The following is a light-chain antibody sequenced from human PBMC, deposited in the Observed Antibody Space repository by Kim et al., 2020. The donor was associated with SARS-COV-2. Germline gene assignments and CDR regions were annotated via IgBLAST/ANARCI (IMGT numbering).Light chain of an antibody. J-gene: IGLJ1*01. CDR1: SRDVGGYNY. Sequence: GQSITISCTGTSRDVGGYNYVSWYQQHPNKAPKLVIYDVTERPSGVSNRFSGSKSGNTASLTISGLQTEDEGDYYCTSYTSSSTYVFGTGTKVTVL. V-gene: IGLV2-14*03. CDR3: TSYTSSSTYV. CDR2: DVT.